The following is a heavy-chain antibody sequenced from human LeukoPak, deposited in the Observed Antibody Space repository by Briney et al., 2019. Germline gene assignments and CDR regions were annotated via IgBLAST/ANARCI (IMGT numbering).Heavy chain of an antibody. CDR1: GYSFTSYW. CDR2: IYPGDSDT. J-gene: IGHJ4*02. CDR3: TSCSSWYGECDY. V-gene: IGHV5-51*01. Sequence: GGSLRLSCKGSGYSFTSYWIGWVRQMPGKGLEWMGIIYPGDSDTRYSPSFQGQVTISADKSISTAYLQWSSLKASDTAMYYCTSCSSWYGECDYWGQGTLVTVSS. D-gene: IGHD6-13*01.